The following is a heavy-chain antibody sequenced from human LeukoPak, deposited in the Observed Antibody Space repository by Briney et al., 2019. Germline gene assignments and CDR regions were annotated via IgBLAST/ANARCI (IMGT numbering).Heavy chain of an antibody. CDR3: ARPWYYGSGSYYY. D-gene: IGHD3-10*01. Sequence: SETLSLTCTVSGYSISNGYYWGWIRQPPGKGPEWIGTIYHTGSTNYNPSLKSRVTISVDTSKNQFSLKLSSVTAADTAVYYCARPWYYGSGSYYYWGQGTLVTVSS. CDR2: IYHTGST. J-gene: IGHJ4*02. CDR1: GYSISNGYY. V-gene: IGHV4-38-2*02.